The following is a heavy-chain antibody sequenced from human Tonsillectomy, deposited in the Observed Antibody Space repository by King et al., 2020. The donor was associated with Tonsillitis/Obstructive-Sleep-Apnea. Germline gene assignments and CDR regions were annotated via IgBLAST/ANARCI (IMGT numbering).Heavy chain of an antibody. CDR3: ARGRKYDFWSGYYSGRGTYYYYYYMDV. CDR1: VGSISSYY. V-gene: IGHV4-59*01. Sequence: QLQESGPGLVKPSETLSLTCTVSVGSISSYYWSWIRQPPGKGLEWIGDIYYSGSTNYNPSLKSRVTISVDTSKNQFSLKLSSVTAADTAVYYCARGRKYDFWSGYYSGRGTYYYYYYMDVWGKGTTVTVSS. CDR2: IYYSGST. D-gene: IGHD3-3*01. J-gene: IGHJ6*03.